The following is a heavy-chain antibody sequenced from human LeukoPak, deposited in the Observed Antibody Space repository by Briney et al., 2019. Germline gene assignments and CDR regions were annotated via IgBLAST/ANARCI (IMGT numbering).Heavy chain of an antibody. Sequence: SETLSLTXTVSGGSISSYYWSWIRQPPGKGLEWIGYIYYSGSTNYNPSLKSRVTISVDTSKNQFSLKLSSVTAADTAVYYCARRTPHYYMDVWGKGTTVTVSS. CDR3: ARRTPHYYMDV. CDR1: GGSISSYY. V-gene: IGHV4-59*01. CDR2: IYYSGST. J-gene: IGHJ6*03.